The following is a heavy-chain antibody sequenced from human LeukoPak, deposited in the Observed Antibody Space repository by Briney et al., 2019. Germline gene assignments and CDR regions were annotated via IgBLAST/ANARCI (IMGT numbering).Heavy chain of an antibody. CDR3: ARIVGRDVDY. V-gene: IGHV6-1*01. CDR1: GDSVSSNSAA. Sequence: SQTLSLTCALSGDSVSSNSAAWNWLRQSPSRGLEWLGRTYYRSKWYNDYAISVKGRITINPDTSKNQFSLQLNSVTPEDTAVYYCARIVGRDVDYWGQGTLVTVSS. J-gene: IGHJ4*02. D-gene: IGHD1-26*01. CDR2: TYYRSKWYN.